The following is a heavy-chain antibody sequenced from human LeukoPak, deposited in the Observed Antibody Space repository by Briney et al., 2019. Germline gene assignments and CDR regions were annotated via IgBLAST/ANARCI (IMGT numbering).Heavy chain of an antibody. D-gene: IGHD3-22*01. V-gene: IGHV3-15*01. Sequence: GGSLRLSCAASGFTFSNAWMSWVRQAPGKGLEWVGRIKSKTDGGTTDYAAPVKGRFTISRDDSKNTLYLQMNSLKTEDTAVYYCTTDYYYDSSGYQDNFDYWGQGTLVTVSS. CDR1: GFTFSNAW. J-gene: IGHJ4*02. CDR3: TTDYYYDSSGYQDNFDY. CDR2: IKSKTDGGTT.